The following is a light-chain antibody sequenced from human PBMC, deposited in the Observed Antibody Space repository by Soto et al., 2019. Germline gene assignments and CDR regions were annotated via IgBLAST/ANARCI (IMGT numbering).Light chain of an antibody. CDR1: QSVSSSY. Sequence: EIVLTQSPGTLSLSPGERATLSCRASQSVSSSYLAWYQQKPGQAPRVLIHGASSRATGIPDRFSGSGSGTDFTLTISRLEPEDGAVYCCKQYSNPPPTAFGQGTKVDIK. CDR3: KQYSNPPPTA. V-gene: IGKV3-20*01. J-gene: IGKJ1*01. CDR2: GAS.